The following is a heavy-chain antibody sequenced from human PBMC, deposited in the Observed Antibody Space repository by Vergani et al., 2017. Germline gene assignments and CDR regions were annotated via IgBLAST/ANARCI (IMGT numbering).Heavy chain of an antibody. CDR1: GVSITRGHY. CDR3: VRDLYSRGPFDV. J-gene: IGHJ4*02. V-gene: IGHV4-38-2*02. D-gene: IGHD6-19*01. CDR2: VFHLGTV. Sequence: QMQLQESGPGLVRPSDTLSLTCSVSGVSITRGHYWGWVRQFPGKGLEWIASVFHLGTVYYNPSLRSRVSISIHTYHLFSLNLTSVTAADTAIYFCVRDLYSRGPFDVWGQGSLVTVSS.